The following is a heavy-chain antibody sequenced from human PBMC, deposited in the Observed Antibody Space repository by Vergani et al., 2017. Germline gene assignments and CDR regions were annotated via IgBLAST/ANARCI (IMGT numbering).Heavy chain of an antibody. J-gene: IGHJ4*02. Sequence: EVQLVESGGGLVQPGGSLRLSCAASGFTFSSYEMNWVRQDPGKGLEWVSYISSSGSTIYYADSVKGRFPISRANAKNSLYLQMNSLRAEDTAVYYCARLYSSSCDYWGQGTLVTVSS. D-gene: IGHD6-13*01. CDR1: GFTFSSYE. CDR3: ARLYSSSCDY. CDR2: ISSSGSTI. V-gene: IGHV3-48*03.